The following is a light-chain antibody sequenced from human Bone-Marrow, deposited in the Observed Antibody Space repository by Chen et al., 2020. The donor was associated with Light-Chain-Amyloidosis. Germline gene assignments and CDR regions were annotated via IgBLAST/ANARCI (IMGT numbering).Light chain of an antibody. CDR2: DAS. J-gene: IGLJ3*02. CDR3: QVWDRSSDRPV. Sequence: SYVLTQPSSVSVATGQTATNACGGNNIGSTSVHWYQQTPGQAPLPVVYDASDRPSGIPERLSGSNSGKTATLTISRVEAGDEADYSCQVWDRSSDRPVFGGGTKLTVL. V-gene: IGLV3-21*02. CDR1: NIGSTS.